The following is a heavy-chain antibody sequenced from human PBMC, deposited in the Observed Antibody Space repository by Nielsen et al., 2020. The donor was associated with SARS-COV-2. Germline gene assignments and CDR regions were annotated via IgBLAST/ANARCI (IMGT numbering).Heavy chain of an antibody. CDR2: IYWDDNT. J-gene: IGHJ3*02. D-gene: IGHD6-19*01. V-gene: IGHV2-5*02. CDR1: GVPLSPSSVG. Sequence: SGPTLVQPTQPLTLTCNVSGVPLSPSSVGVGWIRQPPGKALEWLALIYWDDNTRYSPSLKTSLTITKDTSKNQVVLRMTNVDPEDTATYFCAHKGPWLSGWYREAFDIWGQGTTVTVSS. CDR3: AHKGPWLSGWYREAFDI.